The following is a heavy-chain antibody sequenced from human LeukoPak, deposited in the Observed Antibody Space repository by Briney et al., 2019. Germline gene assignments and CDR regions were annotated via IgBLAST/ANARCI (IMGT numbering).Heavy chain of an antibody. CDR2: IYSDGSDT. CDR3: SRDRGLTFDY. V-gene: IGHV3-74*01. CDR1: GFTFSSYW. Sequence: PGGSLRLSCGASGFTFSSYWMHWVRQAPGKGLVWVSRIYSDGSDTNYADSVKGRFTISRDNAQNTLYLQMNSLRAEDTAVYYCSRDRGLTFDYWGQGTLVTVSS. J-gene: IGHJ4*02. D-gene: IGHD3-10*01.